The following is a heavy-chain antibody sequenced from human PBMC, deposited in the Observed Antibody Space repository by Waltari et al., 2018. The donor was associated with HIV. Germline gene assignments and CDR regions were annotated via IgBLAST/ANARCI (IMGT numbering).Heavy chain of an antibody. CDR2: VTYDGRNK. V-gene: IGHV3-30*03. CDR3: ARGGAGIAVAATYY. J-gene: IGHJ4*02. CDR1: GFPFSTYA. D-gene: IGHD6-19*01. Sequence: QVQLVESGGGVVQPGRCLRLSCAASGFPFSTYAMHWVRQAPGTGLEWVAVVTYDGRNKYYGDSVKGRFTISRDNSKNTLYLQMNSLRVEDTAVYYCARGGAGIAVAATYYWGQGILVTVSS.